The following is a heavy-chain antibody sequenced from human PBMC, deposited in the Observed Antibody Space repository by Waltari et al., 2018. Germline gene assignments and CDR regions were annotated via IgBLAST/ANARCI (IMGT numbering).Heavy chain of an antibody. V-gene: IGHV3-23*01. J-gene: IGHJ4*02. Sequence: EVQLLESGGGLVQPGGSLRLSCAASGFTFSSYAMSWVRQAPGKGLEWVSAISGSGGSTYYADSVKGRFTISRDNSKNTLYLQMNSLRAEDTAVYYCAKDALRIQLWSGMNYYFDYWGQGTLVTVSS. CDR3: AKDALRIQLWSGMNYYFDY. CDR1: GFTFSSYA. D-gene: IGHD5-18*01. CDR2: ISGSGGST.